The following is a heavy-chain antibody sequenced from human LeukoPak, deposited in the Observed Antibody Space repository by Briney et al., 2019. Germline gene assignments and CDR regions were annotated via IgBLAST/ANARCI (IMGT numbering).Heavy chain of an antibody. V-gene: IGHV3-9*03. D-gene: IGHD6-19*01. CDR3: AKASGSWLDYFDY. Sequence: GGSLRLSCAASGFTFDDYAMHWVRQAPGKGLEWVSGISWNSGSIAYADSVKGRFTISRDNAKNSLYLQMNSLRAEDMALYYCAKASGSWLDYFDYWGQGTLVTVSS. CDR1: GFTFDDYA. CDR2: ISWNSGSI. J-gene: IGHJ4*02.